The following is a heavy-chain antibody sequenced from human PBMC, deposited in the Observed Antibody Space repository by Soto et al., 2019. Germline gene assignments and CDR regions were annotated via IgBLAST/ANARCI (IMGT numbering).Heavy chain of an antibody. Sequence: EVQLVESGGGLVQPGGSLRFSCAASGFTFNGYGMNWVRQGPGKGLEWVSYINSGSTIIYYAYSVKGRFTISRDNAENSLYLQMNSLRDDATAVYYCARDRGAPRKYYFDSWGQGALVTVSS. CDR3: ARDRGAPRKYYFDS. J-gene: IGHJ4*02. D-gene: IGHD1-26*01. CDR1: GFTFNGYG. V-gene: IGHV3-48*02. CDR2: INSGSTII.